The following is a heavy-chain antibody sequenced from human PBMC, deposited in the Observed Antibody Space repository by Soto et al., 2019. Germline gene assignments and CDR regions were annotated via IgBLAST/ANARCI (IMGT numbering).Heavy chain of an antibody. V-gene: IGHV3-21*01. Sequence: EVQLVESGGGLVKPGGSLRLSCAASGFTFSSYSMNWVRQAPGKGLEWVSSISSSSSYIYYADSVKGRFTIPRDNAKNSLYLQMNSLRAEDTAVYYCARGISGYDQRSYYYYMDVWGKGTTVTVSS. CDR2: ISSSSSYI. J-gene: IGHJ6*03. D-gene: IGHD5-12*01. CDR1: GFTFSSYS. CDR3: ARGISGYDQRSYYYYMDV.